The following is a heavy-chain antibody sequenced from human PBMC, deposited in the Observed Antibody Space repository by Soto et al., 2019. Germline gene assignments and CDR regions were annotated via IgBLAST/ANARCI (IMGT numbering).Heavy chain of an antibody. CDR2: ISSSGSTI. V-gene: IGHV3-11*01. J-gene: IGHJ4*02. CDR1: GFTFSDYY. CDR3: ARRNIVATIPYCDY. D-gene: IGHD5-12*01. Sequence: QVQLVESGGGLVKPGGSLRLSCAASGFTFSDYYMSWIRQAPGKGLEWVSYISSSGSTIYYADSVKGRFTISRDNAKNSLHLQMYSLSAEDTAVYYCARRNIVATIPYCDYWGQGTLVTVSS.